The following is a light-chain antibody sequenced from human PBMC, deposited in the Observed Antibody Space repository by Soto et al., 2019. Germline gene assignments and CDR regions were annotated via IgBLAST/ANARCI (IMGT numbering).Light chain of an antibody. J-gene: IGKJ2*01. CDR2: WAS. CDR1: QSVNNNY. V-gene: IGKV4-1*01. CDR3: QQYYDTPYT. Sequence: EIVLTQSPGTLSLSPGERATLSCRASQSVNNNYLAWYQRQPGQPPKLLIYWASTRESGVPDRFSGSGSGTDFTLTISSLQAEDVAVYYCQQYYDTPYTFGQGSRLEI.